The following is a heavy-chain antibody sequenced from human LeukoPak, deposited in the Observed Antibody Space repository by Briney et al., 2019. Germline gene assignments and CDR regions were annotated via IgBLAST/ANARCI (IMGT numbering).Heavy chain of an antibody. CDR2: IGTAGDT. CDR1: GFTFSSYD. V-gene: IGHV3-13*01. J-gene: IGHJ4*02. CDR3: ARATVTTHLFDY. D-gene: IGHD4-17*01. Sequence: PGGSLRLSCAASGFTFSSYDMHWVRQATGKGLEWVSAIGTAGDTYYPGSVKGRFTISRENAKNSLYLQMNSLRAGDTAVYHCARATVTTHLFDYWGQGTLVTVSS.